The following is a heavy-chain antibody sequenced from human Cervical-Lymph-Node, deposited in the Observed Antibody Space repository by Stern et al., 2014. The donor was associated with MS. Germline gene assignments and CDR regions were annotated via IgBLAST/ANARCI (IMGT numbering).Heavy chain of an antibody. J-gene: IGHJ4*02. V-gene: IGHV1-46*01. D-gene: IGHD3/OR15-3a*01. CDR3: ASGTGSKRPTGNY. CDR1: GYSFTSHY. Sequence: QMQLVQSGAEVKKPGASVKVSCKASGYSFTSHYMHWVRQAPGQGLEWVGIINPSGDSASYAQKLQSSVTMTRDTSTSTVYMELSSLKSEDTAVYYCASGTGSKRPTGNYWGQGTLVTVSS. CDR2: INPSGDSA.